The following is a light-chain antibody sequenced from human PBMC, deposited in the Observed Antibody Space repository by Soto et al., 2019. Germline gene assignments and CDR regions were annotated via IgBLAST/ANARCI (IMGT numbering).Light chain of an antibody. CDR3: SSYRGGSTYV. CDR1: SSDVGGYEY. CDR2: EVR. Sequence: QLVLTQPASVSGSPGQSITISCTGTSSDVGGYEYVSWYQQHPGKAPKLMIYEVRDRPSGVSSRFSGSKSGNTASLTISGLQAEDEADYYCSSYRGGSTYVFGTGTKVTVL. V-gene: IGLV2-14*01. J-gene: IGLJ1*01.